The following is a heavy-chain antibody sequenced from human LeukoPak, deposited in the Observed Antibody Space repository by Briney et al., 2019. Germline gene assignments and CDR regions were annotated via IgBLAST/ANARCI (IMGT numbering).Heavy chain of an antibody. CDR2: ISSSGSTI. D-gene: IGHD6-19*01. Sequence: GGSLRLSCAASGFTFSSYEMNWVRQAPGKGREWVSYISSSGSTIYYADSVKGRFTISRDNAKNSLYLQMNSLRAEHTAVYYCARDAPSSGSHAWFDPWGQGTLVTVSS. CDR3: ARDAPSSGSHAWFDP. V-gene: IGHV3-48*03. J-gene: IGHJ5*02. CDR1: GFTFSSYE.